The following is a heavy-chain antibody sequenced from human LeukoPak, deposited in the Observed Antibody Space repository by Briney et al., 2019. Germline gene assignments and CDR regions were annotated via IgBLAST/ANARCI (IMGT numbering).Heavy chain of an antibody. Sequence: SETLSLTCTVSGGSISSYYWSWIRQPPGKGLEWIGYTYYSGSTNYNPSLKSRVTISVDTSKNQFSLKLSSVTAADTAVYYCARHVTKAMAPNYFDYWGQGTLVTVSS. CDR1: GGSISSYY. V-gene: IGHV4-59*08. J-gene: IGHJ4*02. D-gene: IGHD5-18*01. CDR2: TYYSGST. CDR3: ARHVTKAMAPNYFDY.